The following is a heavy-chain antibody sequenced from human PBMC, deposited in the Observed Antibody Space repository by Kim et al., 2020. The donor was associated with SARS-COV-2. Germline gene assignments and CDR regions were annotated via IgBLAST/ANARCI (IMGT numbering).Heavy chain of an antibody. CDR3: SLQPLGTYDY. Sequence: GGSLRLSCAASGFTFSNAWMSWVRQAPGKGLEWVGHIKSKTDGGTTDYAAPVKGRFTISRDDSKNTLYLQMNSLKTEDTAVYYCSLQPLGTYDYWGQGTL. J-gene: IGHJ4*02. D-gene: IGHD3-16*01. CDR2: IKSKTDGGTT. V-gene: IGHV3-15*01. CDR1: GFTFSNAW.